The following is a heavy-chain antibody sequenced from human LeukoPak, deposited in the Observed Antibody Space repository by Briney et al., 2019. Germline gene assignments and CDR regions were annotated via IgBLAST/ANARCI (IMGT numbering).Heavy chain of an antibody. Sequence: ASVKVSCKASGYTFTGYYMHWVRQAPGQGLEWMGWINPNSGGTNYAQKFQGRVTMTRDTSISTAYMELSRLRSDDTAVYYCARVVGYDILTGYSNYFDYWGQGTLVTVSS. CDR1: GYTFTGYY. D-gene: IGHD3-9*01. J-gene: IGHJ4*02. CDR2: INPNSGGT. CDR3: ARVVGYDILTGYSNYFDY. V-gene: IGHV1-2*02.